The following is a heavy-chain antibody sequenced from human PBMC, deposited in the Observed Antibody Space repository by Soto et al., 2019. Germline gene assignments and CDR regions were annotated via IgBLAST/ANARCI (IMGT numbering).Heavy chain of an antibody. V-gene: IGHV4-30-4*01. CDR2: IYYSGST. D-gene: IGHD4-17*01. CDR1: GGSISSGDYY. CDR3: ASHDYAHYGMAL. Sequence: SETLSLTCTVSGGSISSGDYYWSWIRQPPGKGLEWIGYIYYSGSTYYNPYLKSRVTISVDTSKNQFSLKLSSVTAADTAVYYCASHDYAHYGMALRGQGTTVTVSS. J-gene: IGHJ6*02.